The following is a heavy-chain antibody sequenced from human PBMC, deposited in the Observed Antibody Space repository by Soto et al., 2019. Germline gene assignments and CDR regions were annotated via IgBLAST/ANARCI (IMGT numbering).Heavy chain of an antibody. V-gene: IGHV4-34*01. CDR2: INHSGST. D-gene: IGHD6-19*01. Sequence: PSETLSLTCAFYCGSFIGYYWSWIRQPPGKGLEWIGEINHSGSTNYNPSLKSRVTISVDTSKNQFSLKLSSVTAADTAVYYCARGRQWLAYYYYGMDVWGQGTTVTVSS. J-gene: IGHJ6*02. CDR1: CGSFIGYY. CDR3: ARGRQWLAYYYYGMDV.